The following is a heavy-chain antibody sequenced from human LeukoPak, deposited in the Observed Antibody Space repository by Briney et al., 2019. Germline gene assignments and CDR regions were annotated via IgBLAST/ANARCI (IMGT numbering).Heavy chain of an antibody. CDR2: INVYSGDT. J-gene: IGHJ6*03. Sequence: ASVKVSCKASGYSFTNYGISWVRQAPGQGLEWMGWINVYSGDTNYAQKLQGRVTMTSDTSTSTAYMELRSLRSHDTAVYYCVRDPRAGKCQIRPYYFFIHVWGKGTTVTVSS. V-gene: IGHV1-18*01. CDR1: GYSFTNYG. CDR3: VRDPRAGKCQIRPYYFFIHV. D-gene: IGHD1-14*01.